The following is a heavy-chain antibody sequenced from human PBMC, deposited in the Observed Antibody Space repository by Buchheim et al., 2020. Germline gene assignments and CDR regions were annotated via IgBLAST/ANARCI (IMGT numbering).Heavy chain of an antibody. D-gene: IGHD2-2*01. V-gene: IGHV3-23*04. CDR3: AKDPAVREVVPAATPWFDP. CDR2: ISCSGGST. J-gene: IGHJ5*02. CDR1: GFTFSSYA. Sequence: EVQLVESGGGLVQPGGSLRLSCAASGFTFSSYAMSWVRQAPGKGLEWVSAISCSGGSTYYADSVKGRFTISRDNSKNTLYLQMNSLRAEDTAVYYCAKDPAVREVVPAATPWFDPWGQGTL.